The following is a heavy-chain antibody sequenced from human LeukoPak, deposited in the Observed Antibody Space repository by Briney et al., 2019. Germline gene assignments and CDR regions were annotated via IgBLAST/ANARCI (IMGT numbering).Heavy chain of an antibody. D-gene: IGHD6-19*01. Sequence: ASVKVSCKASGYTFTNYAMNWVRQAPGQGLEWMGWINTNTGNPTYAQGFTGRFVFSLDTSVSTAYLQINSLKAEDTAVYYCARGNRKIAVDIWGQGTLVTASS. J-gene: IGHJ4*02. V-gene: IGHV7-4-1*02. CDR3: ARGNRKIAVDI. CDR1: GYTFTNYA. CDR2: INTNTGNP.